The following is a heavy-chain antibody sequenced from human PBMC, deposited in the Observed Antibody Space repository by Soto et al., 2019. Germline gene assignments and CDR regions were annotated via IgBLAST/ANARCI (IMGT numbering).Heavy chain of an antibody. CDR1: GFTFSSYA. D-gene: IGHD3-3*01. Sequence: GGSLRLSCAASGFTFSSYAMSWVRQAPGKGLEWVSAISGSGGSTYYADSVKGRFTISRDNSKNTLYLQMNSLRAEDTAVYYCAKFQLDYDFWSGYYPQHWGQGTLVTVSS. CDR2: ISGSGGST. V-gene: IGHV3-23*01. J-gene: IGHJ1*01. CDR3: AKFQLDYDFWSGYYPQH.